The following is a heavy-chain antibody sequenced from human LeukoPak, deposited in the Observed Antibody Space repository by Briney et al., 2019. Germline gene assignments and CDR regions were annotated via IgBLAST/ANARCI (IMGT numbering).Heavy chain of an antibody. D-gene: IGHD4-11*01. J-gene: IGHJ3*02. V-gene: IGHV3-30*02. CDR1: GFTFSSYA. CDR2: IRYDGSNK. Sequence: GGSLRLSCAASGFTFSSYAMHWVRQAPGKGLEWVAFIRYDGSNKYYADSVKGRFTISRDNSKNTLYLQMNSLRAEDTAVYYCAKDGGYSNPWDDAFDIWGQGTMVTVSS. CDR3: AKDGGYSNPWDDAFDI.